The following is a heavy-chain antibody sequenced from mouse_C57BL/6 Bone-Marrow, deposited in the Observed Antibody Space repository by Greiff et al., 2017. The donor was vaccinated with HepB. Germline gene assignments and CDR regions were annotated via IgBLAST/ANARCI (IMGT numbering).Heavy chain of an antibody. CDR3: ARRDGNYGAWFAY. CDR2: IDPSDSYT. V-gene: IGHV1-69*01. Sequence: VQLQQPGAELVMPGASVKLSCKASGYTFTSYWMHWVKQRPGQGLEWIGEIDPSDSYTNYNQKFKGKSTLTVDKSSSTAYMHLSSLTSEDSAVDYCARRDGNYGAWFAYWGQGTLVTVSA. J-gene: IGHJ3*01. CDR1: GYTFTSYW. D-gene: IGHD2-1*01.